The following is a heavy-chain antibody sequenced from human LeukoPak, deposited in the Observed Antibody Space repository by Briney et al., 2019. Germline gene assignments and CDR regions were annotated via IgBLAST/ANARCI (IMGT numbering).Heavy chain of an antibody. J-gene: IGHJ6*03. Sequence: SETLSLTCTVSGGSISSYYWSWIRQPAGKGLEWIGRIYTSGSTNYNPSLKSRVTISVDTSKNQFSLKLSSVTAADTAVYYCARGPGYCSSTSCYGLYMDVWGKGTTVTISS. CDR3: ARGPGYCSSTSCYGLYMDV. V-gene: IGHV4-4*07. CDR2: IYTSGST. CDR1: GGSISSYY. D-gene: IGHD2-2*01.